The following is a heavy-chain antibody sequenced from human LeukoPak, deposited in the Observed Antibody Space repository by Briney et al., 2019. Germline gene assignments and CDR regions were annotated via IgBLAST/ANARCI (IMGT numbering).Heavy chain of an antibody. CDR2: IYYSGST. D-gene: IGHD3-22*01. J-gene: IGHJ4*02. CDR3: ASSTYYYDKNEGGFDY. V-gene: IGHV4-31*03. CDR1: GGSISRTPYY. Sequence: PSETLSLTCTVSGGSISRTPYYWAWIRQHPGKGLEWIGYIYYSGSTYYNPSLKSRVTISVDTSKNQFSLKLSSVTAADTAVYYCASSTYYYDKNEGGFDYWGQGTLVTVSS.